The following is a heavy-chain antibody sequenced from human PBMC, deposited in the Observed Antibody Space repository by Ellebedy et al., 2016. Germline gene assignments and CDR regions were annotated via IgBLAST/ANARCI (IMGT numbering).Heavy chain of an antibody. Sequence: SETLSLXCTVSGGSISSGGYYWSWIRQHPGKGLEWIGYIYYSGSTYYNPSLKSRVTISVDTSKNQFSLKLSSVTAADTAVYYCARAVVVAAPIYYYYGMDVWGQGTTVTVSS. CDR2: IYYSGST. D-gene: IGHD2-15*01. CDR3: ARAVVVAAPIYYYYGMDV. J-gene: IGHJ6*02. V-gene: IGHV4-31*03. CDR1: GGSISSGGYY.